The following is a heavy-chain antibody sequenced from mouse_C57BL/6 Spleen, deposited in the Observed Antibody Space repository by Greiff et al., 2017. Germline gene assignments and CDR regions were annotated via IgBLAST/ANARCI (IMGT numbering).Heavy chain of an antibody. CDR2: INPSSGYT. V-gene: IGHV1-4*01. CDR3: ARGALSNWDVWFAY. CDR1: GYTFTSYT. Sequence: QVQLQQSGAELARPGASVKMSCKASGYTFTSYTMHWVKQRPGQGLEWIGYINPSSGYTKYNQKFKDKATLTADKSSSTAYMQLSSLTSEESAVYCCARGALSNWDVWFAYWGQGTLVTVSA. D-gene: IGHD4-1*01. J-gene: IGHJ3*01.